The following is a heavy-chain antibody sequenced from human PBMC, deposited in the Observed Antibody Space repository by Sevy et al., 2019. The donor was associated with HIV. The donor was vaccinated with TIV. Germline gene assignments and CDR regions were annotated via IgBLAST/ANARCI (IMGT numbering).Heavy chain of an antibody. J-gene: IGHJ4*01. CDR3: TTSFGVIAGDDFDY. V-gene: IGHV3-7*01. D-gene: IGHD3-3*01. CDR2: INQDGGAK. CDR1: GFTLSTTW. Sequence: GGSLRLSCAASGFTLSTTWMTWVRQAPGKGLEWVVNINQDGGAKYYVDSVKGRFTISRDNTKNSLYLQMRSLRVEDTAVYYCTTSFGVIAGDDFDYWGQGTLVTVSS.